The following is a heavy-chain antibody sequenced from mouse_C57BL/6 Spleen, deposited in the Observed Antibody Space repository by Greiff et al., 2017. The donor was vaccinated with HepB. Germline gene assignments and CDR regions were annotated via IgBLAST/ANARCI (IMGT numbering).Heavy chain of an antibody. Sequence: EVKLMESGGGLVKPGGSLKLSCAASGFTFSDYGMHWVRQAPEKGLEWVAYISSGSSTIYYADTVKGRFTISRDNAKNTLFLQMTSLRSEDTAMYYCARLNYDYDERFAYWGQGTLVTVSA. V-gene: IGHV5-17*01. CDR2: ISSGSSTI. CDR1: GFTFSDYG. D-gene: IGHD2-4*01. J-gene: IGHJ3*01. CDR3: ARLNYDYDERFAY.